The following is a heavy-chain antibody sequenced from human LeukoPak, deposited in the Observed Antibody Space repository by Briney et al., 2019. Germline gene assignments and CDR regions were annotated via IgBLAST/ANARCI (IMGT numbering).Heavy chain of an antibody. J-gene: IGHJ4*02. V-gene: IGHV4-4*02. D-gene: IGHD2-2*01. CDR3: ARAGGPYHLVDY. CDR2: VNLQGST. CDR1: GGSITNTNY. Sequence: PSETLSLPCGVSGGSITNTNYWNWVRQPPGKGREWIGEVNLQGSTNYNPSLMGRVAISVDTSENHISLQLTSVTAADTAVYYCARAGGPYHLVDYWGQGTLVTVSS.